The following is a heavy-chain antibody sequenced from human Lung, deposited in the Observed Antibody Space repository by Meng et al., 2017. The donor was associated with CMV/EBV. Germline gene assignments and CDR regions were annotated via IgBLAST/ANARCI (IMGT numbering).Heavy chain of an antibody. CDR3: ARYYCSGSGCYTTNWFDP. CDR2: MYYSGIS. D-gene: IGHD2-8*02. V-gene: IGHV4-59*11. J-gene: IGHJ5*02. Sequence: SXTXSLXCTVSAASISSHYWSWIRQSPGKGLEWIGYMYYSGISNYNPSLGGRATILLDMSKNQFSLKLISVTAADTAVYFCARYYCSGSGCYTTNWFDPWXQG. CDR1: AASISSHY.